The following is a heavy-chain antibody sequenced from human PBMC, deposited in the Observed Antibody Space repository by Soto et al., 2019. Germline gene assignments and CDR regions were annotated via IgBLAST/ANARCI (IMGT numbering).Heavy chain of an antibody. CDR2: IYYSGST. D-gene: IGHD3-3*01. J-gene: IGHJ6*03. V-gene: IGHV4-59*08. CDR1: GGSISSYY. Sequence: PSETLSLTCTVSGGSISSYYWSWIRQPPGKGLEWIGYIYYSGSTNYNPSLKSRVTISVDTSKNQFSLKLSSVTAADTAVYYCARVLWSGSDGYHYYYMDVWGKGTTVTVSS. CDR3: ARVLWSGSDGYHYYYMDV.